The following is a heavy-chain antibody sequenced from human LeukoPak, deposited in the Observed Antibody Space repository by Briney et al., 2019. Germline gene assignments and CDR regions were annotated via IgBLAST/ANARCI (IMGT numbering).Heavy chain of an antibody. V-gene: IGHV1-46*01. CDR2: INPSGGSR. Sequence: EASVKVSFKASGYTFTIYYMHWVRQAPGQGLEWVGIINPSGGSRSYSQKFQGRVTMTRDTSTSTVYMELSSLRSEDTAGYYCASEGIYSSSEGDWGQGTLVTVSS. D-gene: IGHD6-13*01. CDR1: GYTFTIYY. J-gene: IGHJ4*02. CDR3: ASEGIYSSSEGD.